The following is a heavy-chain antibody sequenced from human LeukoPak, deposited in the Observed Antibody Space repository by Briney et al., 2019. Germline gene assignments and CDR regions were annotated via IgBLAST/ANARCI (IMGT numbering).Heavy chain of an antibody. Sequence: SVKVSCKASGGTFSSYAISWVRQAPGQGLEWMGGIIPIFGTATYAQKFQGRVTITADESTSTAYMELSSLISEDTAVYDCASFTVYCSGGSCYPQDYYYYGMDVWGKGTTVTVSS. CDR2: IIPIFGTA. J-gene: IGHJ6*04. V-gene: IGHV1-69*13. CDR3: ASFTVYCSGGSCYPQDYYYYGMDV. CDR1: GGTFSSYA. D-gene: IGHD2-15*01.